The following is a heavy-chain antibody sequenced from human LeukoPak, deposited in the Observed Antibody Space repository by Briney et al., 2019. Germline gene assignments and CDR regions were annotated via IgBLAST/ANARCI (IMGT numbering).Heavy chain of an antibody. D-gene: IGHD3-22*01. V-gene: IGHV3-49*04. CDR3: TREDTYYYDSSGYRY. Sequence: PGGSLRLSCTASGFTFGDYAMCWVRQAPGKGLEWVGFIRSKAYGGTTEYAASVKGRFTISRDDSKSIAYLQMNSLKTEDTAVYYCTREDTYYYDSSGYRYWGQGTLVTVSS. CDR2: IRSKAYGGTT. J-gene: IGHJ4*02. CDR1: GFTFGDYA.